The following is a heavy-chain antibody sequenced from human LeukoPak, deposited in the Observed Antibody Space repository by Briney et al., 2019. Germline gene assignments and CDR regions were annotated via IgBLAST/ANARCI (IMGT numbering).Heavy chain of an antibody. V-gene: IGHV3-21*01. CDR2: ISSSSSYI. CDR3: ARDAVEVVAATXNXX. D-gene: IGHD2-15*01. J-gene: IGHJ4*02. Sequence: GGSLRLSCAASGFTFSSYSMNWVRQAPGKGLEWVSSISSSSSYIYYADSVKGRFTISRDNAKNSLYLQMNSLRAEDTAVYYCARDAVEVVAATXNXXWGQXTLVT. CDR1: GFTFSSYS.